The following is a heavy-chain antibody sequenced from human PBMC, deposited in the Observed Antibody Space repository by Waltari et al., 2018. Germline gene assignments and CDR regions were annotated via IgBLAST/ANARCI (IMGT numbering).Heavy chain of an antibody. D-gene: IGHD3-22*01. J-gene: IGHJ6*02. Sequence: QVQLQESGPGLVKPSETLSLTCAVSGYSISSGYYWGWIRQPPGKGLEWIGSIYHSGGTYYNPSLKSRVTISVDTSISTAYMELSRLRSDDTAVYYCARSIYRVTMIVVVIRGGDYYYGMDVWGQGTTVTVSS. CDR2: IYHSGGT. CDR1: GYSISSGYY. V-gene: IGHV4-38-2*01. CDR3: ARSIYRVTMIVVVIRGGDYYYGMDV.